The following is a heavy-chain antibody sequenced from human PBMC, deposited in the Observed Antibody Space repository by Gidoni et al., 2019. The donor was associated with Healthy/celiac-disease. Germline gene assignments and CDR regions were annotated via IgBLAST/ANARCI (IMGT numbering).Heavy chain of an antibody. D-gene: IGHD6-19*01. CDR3: ARCFPGYSSGWHGTA. Sequence: GQGLEWMGWINTNSGNPTYAKGFTGRFVFSLDTSVSTAYLQISSLKPEDHALYYCARCFPGYSSGWHGTAWGQGTLFTVSS. V-gene: IGHV7-4-1*02. CDR2: INTNSGNP. J-gene: IGHJ5*02.